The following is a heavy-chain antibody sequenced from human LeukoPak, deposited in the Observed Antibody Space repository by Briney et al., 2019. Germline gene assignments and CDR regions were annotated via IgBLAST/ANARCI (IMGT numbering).Heavy chain of an antibody. J-gene: IGHJ6*02. CDR1: GFDFSDYY. D-gene: IGHD2-21*01. CDR2: IKQDGSEK. V-gene: IGHV3-7*01. CDR3: ARDLAILDV. Sequence: GGSLRLSCEGSGFDFSDYYMDWIRQAPGKGLEWVANIKQDGSEKYYVDSVKGRFTISRDNAKNSLYLQMNSLRAEDTAVYYCARDLAILDVWGQGTTVTVSS.